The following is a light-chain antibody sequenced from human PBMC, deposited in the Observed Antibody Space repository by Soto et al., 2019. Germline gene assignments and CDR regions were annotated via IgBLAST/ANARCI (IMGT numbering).Light chain of an antibody. CDR3: SSYTSISTPYV. CDR2: DVS. CDR1: SSDVGGYNY. J-gene: IGLJ1*01. Sequence: QSALTQPASVSGSPGQSITISCTGTSSDVGGYNYVSWYQQHPGKAPKLMIYDVSNRPSGVSNRFSGSKSGNTASLTISGLQAEDAAAYYCSSYTSISTPYVFGTGTKVTVL. V-gene: IGLV2-14*01.